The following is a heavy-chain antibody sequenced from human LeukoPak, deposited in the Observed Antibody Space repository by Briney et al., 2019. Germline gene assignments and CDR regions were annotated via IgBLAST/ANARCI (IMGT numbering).Heavy chain of an antibody. J-gene: IGHJ4*02. CDR1: GYTFTSYG. CDR2: NSAYNGNR. D-gene: IGHD6-19*01. CDR3: ARVVFPSDSSGWFDY. V-gene: IGHV1-18*04. Sequence: GASVKVSCKASGYTFTSYGISWVRQAPGQGLEWMGCNSAYNGNRNYAQKLQGRLTMTTDASTSTAYMELRSLRSDDPAVYYCARVVFPSDSSGWFDYWGQGTLVTVSS.